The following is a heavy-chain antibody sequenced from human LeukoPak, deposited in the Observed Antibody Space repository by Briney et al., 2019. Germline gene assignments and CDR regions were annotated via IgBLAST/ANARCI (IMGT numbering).Heavy chain of an antibody. CDR3: ARDLEYCSSTSCYVRGFDY. CDR2: IWLYGSNK. J-gene: IGHJ4*02. V-gene: IGHV3-33*01. CDR1: GFTFSSYG. D-gene: IGHD2-2*01. Sequence: GESLRLSCAASGFTFSSYGMHWVRQAPPKGLARVAVIWLYGSNKYYEDSVKGRFTISRDNSKNTLYLQMNSLRAEDTAVYYCARDLEYCSSTSCYVRGFDYWGQGTLVTVSS.